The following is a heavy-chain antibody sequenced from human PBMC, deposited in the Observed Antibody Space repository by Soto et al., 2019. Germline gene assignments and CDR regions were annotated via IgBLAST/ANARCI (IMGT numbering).Heavy chain of an antibody. D-gene: IGHD6-6*01. J-gene: IGHJ4*02. CDR1: GFTFSSYS. V-gene: IGHV3-48*01. CDR3: ARGWREQLAIIDY. Sequence: GGSLRLSCAASGFTFSSYSMNWVRQAPGKGLEWVSYISPSSSTIYYADSVKGRFTISRDNSKNTLYVQMNSLRAEDTAVYYCARGWREQLAIIDYWGQGTLVTVSS. CDR2: ISPSSSTI.